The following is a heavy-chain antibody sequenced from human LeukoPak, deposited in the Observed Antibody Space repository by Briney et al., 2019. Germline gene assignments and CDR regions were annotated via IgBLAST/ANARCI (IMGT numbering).Heavy chain of an antibody. V-gene: IGHV4-59*01. D-gene: IGHD2-15*01. CDR2: IYYSGST. CDR1: GGSISSYY. CDR3: ARGSGGTKDDAFDI. J-gene: IGHJ3*02. Sequence: TSETLSLTCTVSGGSISSYYWSWIRQPPGKGLEWIGYIYYSGSTNYNPSLKSRVSISVDTSKNQFSLKLSSVTAADTAVYYCARGSGGTKDDAFDIWGQGTMVTVSS.